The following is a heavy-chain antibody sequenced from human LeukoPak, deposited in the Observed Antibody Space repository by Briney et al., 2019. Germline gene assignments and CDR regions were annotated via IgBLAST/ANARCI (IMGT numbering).Heavy chain of an antibody. V-gene: IGHV1-2*02. CDR3: ARLPLLLENFDY. D-gene: IGHD5-24*01. CDR1: GYTFTGYS. J-gene: IGHJ4*02. CDR2: INPNNGGA. Sequence: ASVKVSCKASGYTFTGYSMHWVRQAPGQGLEWMGWINPNNGGANYAQKSQGRVTMTRDTSISTAYLELSSLRSDDTAVYYCARLPLLLENFDYWGQGTLVTVSS.